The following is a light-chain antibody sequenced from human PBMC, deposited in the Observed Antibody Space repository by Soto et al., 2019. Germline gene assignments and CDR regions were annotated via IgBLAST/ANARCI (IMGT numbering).Light chain of an antibody. CDR1: SSNIGAGYD. Sequence: QSVLTQPPSVSGAPGQKVTISCTGSSSNIGAGYDVNWYHQLPGTAPKLLIHGNNNRPSGVPDRFSGSKSGTSASLAITGLQAEDEADYFCQSYDSSLSGYVFGTGTQLTVL. CDR2: GNN. J-gene: IGLJ1*01. V-gene: IGLV1-40*01. CDR3: QSYDSSLSGYV.